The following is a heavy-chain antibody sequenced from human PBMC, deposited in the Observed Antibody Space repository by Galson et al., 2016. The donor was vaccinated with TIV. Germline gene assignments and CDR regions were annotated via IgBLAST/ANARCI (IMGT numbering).Heavy chain of an antibody. CDR2: ILPIVGIT. Sequence: SVKVSCKASGGTLSRHTISWVRQAPGQGLEWMGRILPIVGITNYAQKLQGRVTIIADRFTSTAYMELNSLRSEDTAIYYCAKDRGRSTTSSYMDVWGKGTTVTISS. V-gene: IGHV1-69*04. CDR3: AKDRGRSTTSSYMDV. D-gene: IGHD2-2*01. J-gene: IGHJ6*03. CDR1: GGTLSRHT.